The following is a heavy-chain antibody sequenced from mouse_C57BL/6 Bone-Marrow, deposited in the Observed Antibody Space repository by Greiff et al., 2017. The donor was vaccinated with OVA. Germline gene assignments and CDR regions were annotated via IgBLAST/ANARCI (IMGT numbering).Heavy chain of an antibody. CDR1: GYTFTSYW. CDR2: IYPGSGST. J-gene: IGHJ3*01. Sequence: QVQLQQPGAELVKPGASVKMSCKASGYTFTSYWITWVKQRPGQGLEWIGDIYPGSGSTNYNEKFKSKATLTVDTSSSTAYMQLSSLTSEDSAVYYCARSIFPLIYDGFAWFAYWGQGTLVTVSA. CDR3: ARSIFPLIYDGFAWFAY. D-gene: IGHD2-3*01. V-gene: IGHV1-55*01.